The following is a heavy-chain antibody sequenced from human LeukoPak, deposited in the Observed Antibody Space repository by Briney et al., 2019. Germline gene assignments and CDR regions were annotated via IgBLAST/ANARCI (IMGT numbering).Heavy chain of an antibody. CDR2: IYYSGST. J-gene: IGHJ2*01. CDR3: ATVPIVVVPAAIEGHWYFDL. D-gene: IGHD2-2*01. Sequence: SQTLSLTCTVSGGSISSGGSYWSWIRQHPGKGLKWIGYIYYSGSTYYNPSLKSRVTISVDTSKNQFSLKLSSVTAADTAVYYCATVPIVVVPAAIEGHWYFDLWGRGTLVTVSS. V-gene: IGHV4-31*03. CDR1: GGSISSGGSY.